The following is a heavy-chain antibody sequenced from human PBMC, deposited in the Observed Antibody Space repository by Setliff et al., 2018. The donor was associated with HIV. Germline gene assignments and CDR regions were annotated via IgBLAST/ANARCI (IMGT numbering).Heavy chain of an antibody. CDR3: VRMEATRPPRGLDY. D-gene: IGHD6-6*01. J-gene: IGHJ4*02. CDR2: IYYNGDT. V-gene: IGHV4-39*01. Sequence: SETLSLTCTVSGGFVSRSSYYWGWIRQPRGKRLEWIGTIYYNGDTQYNPSFKSRVIMSVHTSKNQFSLRLISVTAADTAVYYCVRMEATRPPRGLDYWGPGTLVTVS. CDR1: GGFVSRSSYY.